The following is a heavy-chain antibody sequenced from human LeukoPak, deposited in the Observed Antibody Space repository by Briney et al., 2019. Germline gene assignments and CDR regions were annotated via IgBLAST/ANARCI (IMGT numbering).Heavy chain of an antibody. CDR2: IYTSGST. CDR3: AREGIAVAGTFGYFDY. V-gene: IGHV4-61*02. J-gene: IGHJ4*02. CDR1: GGSISSGSYY. D-gene: IGHD6-19*01. Sequence: PSETLSLTCTVSGGSISSGSYYWSWIRQPAGKGLEWIGRIYTSGSTNYNPSLKSRVTISVDTSKNQFSLKLSSVTAADTAVYYCAREGIAVAGTFGYFDYWGQGTLVTVSS.